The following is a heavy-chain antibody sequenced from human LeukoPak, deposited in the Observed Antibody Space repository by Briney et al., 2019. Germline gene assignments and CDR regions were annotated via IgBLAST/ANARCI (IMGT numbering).Heavy chain of an antibody. CDR2: IKQDGSEQ. D-gene: IGHD3-10*01. CDR3: ARPLMYYYGSETYFWFDP. CDR1: GFTFTTYW. J-gene: IGHJ5*02. Sequence: PGGSLRLSCAASGFTFTTYWMGWVRQAPGKGLEWVANIKQDGSEQYYVDSVKGRFTISRDNAKNSLSLQMNSLRAEDTAVYYCARPLMYYYGSETYFWFDPWAREPWSPSPQ. V-gene: IGHV3-7*01.